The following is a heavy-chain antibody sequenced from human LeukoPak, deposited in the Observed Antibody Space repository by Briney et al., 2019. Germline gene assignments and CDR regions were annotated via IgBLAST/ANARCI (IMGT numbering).Heavy chain of an antibody. J-gene: IGHJ4*02. CDR1: GFTFSNYA. D-gene: IGHD2-21*02. Sequence: AGGSLRLSCAASGFTFSNYAMNWVRQAPGQGLEWVSTITASGDNTAYADSVKGRFTISRDNSKNTLSVQMNSLRAEDTAIYYCAKAYCGRDCYSFDYWGQGTLVTVSS. V-gene: IGHV3-23*01. CDR3: AKAYCGRDCYSFDY. CDR2: ITASGDNT.